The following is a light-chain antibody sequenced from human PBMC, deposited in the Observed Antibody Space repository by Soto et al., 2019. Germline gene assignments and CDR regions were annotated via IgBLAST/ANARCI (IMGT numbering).Light chain of an antibody. J-gene: IGKJ4*01. V-gene: IGKV3-11*01. CDR1: QSVSGY. CDR3: QQRSDWPST. Sequence: EIVLTQSPATLSLSPGERATLSCRASQSVSGYLAWYQQKPGQAPRLLIYDASNRATGIPARFSGSGSGTAFTLTISSLEPDDFAVFYCQQRSDWPSTFGGGTKVQLK. CDR2: DAS.